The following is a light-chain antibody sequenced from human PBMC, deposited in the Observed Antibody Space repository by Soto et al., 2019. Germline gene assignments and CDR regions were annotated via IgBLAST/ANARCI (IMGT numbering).Light chain of an antibody. V-gene: IGKV3-11*01. CDR2: EAS. J-gene: IGKJ4*01. CDR3: QQRSNWPLT. CDR1: QTIRRN. Sequence: EIIMTQSPATLSVSPGERATLSCRASQTIRRNLAWYQQKPGQAPRLLIYEASNRASGIPARFSGRGSGTDFTLTISSLEPEDFAVYYCQQRSNWPLTFGGGTKVEIK.